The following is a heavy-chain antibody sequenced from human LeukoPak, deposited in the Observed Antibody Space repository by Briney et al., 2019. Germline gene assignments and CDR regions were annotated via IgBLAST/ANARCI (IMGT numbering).Heavy chain of an antibody. CDR1: GYTFTGYY. V-gene: IGHV1-2*02. CDR2: INPNSGGT. J-gene: IGHJ5*02. Sequence: VASVKVSCKASGYTFTGYYMHWVRQAPGQGLEWMGWINPNSGGTNYAQKSQGRVTMTRDTSISTAYMELSRLRSDDTAVYYCARDYDILTGETWFDPWGQGTLVTVSS. D-gene: IGHD3-9*01. CDR3: ARDYDILTGETWFDP.